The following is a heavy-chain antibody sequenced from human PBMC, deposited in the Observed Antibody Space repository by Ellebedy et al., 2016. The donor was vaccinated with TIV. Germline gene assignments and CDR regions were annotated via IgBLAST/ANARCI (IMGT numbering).Heavy chain of an antibody. CDR3: AKFIGGSYYEYFFHQ. V-gene: IGHV3-53*01. CDR1: GFTVSNNY. CDR2: LYSGGST. D-gene: IGHD1-26*01. J-gene: IGHJ4*02. Sequence: GESLKISCAASGFTVSNNYMSWVRQAPGKGLEWVSVLYSGGSTYYADSVKGRFTISRDNSKNTLYLQMNSLRAEDTAVYYCAKFIGGSYYEYFFHQWGQGTLVTVSS.